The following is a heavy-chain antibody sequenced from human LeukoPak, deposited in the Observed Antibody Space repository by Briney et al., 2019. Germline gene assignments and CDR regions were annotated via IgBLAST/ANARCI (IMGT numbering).Heavy chain of an antibody. CDR2: ISGSGGST. Sequence: PGGSLRLSCAASGFTFSSYAMSWVRQAPGKGLEWVSAISGSGGSTYYADSVKGRFTISRDNAKNSLYLQMNSLRAEDTAVYYCAKDDFTQVIVRGPWDYWGQGTLVTVSS. V-gene: IGHV3-23*01. CDR3: AKDDFTQVIVRGPWDY. D-gene: IGHD3-10*02. CDR1: GFTFSSYA. J-gene: IGHJ4*02.